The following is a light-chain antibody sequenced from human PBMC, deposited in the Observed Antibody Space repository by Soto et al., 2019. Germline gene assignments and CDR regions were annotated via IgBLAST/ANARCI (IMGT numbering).Light chain of an antibody. CDR2: GAS. CDR3: QQFET. CDR1: QTVGSSF. Sequence: ENVLTQSPATLSLSPGDRATLSCRASQTVGSSFLAWYQQKRGQAPRLLIYGASNRATGIPDRFSGSGSGADFTLTINRLEPEDFAVYYCQQFETFGGGTKVEIK. V-gene: IGKV3-20*01. J-gene: IGKJ4*01.